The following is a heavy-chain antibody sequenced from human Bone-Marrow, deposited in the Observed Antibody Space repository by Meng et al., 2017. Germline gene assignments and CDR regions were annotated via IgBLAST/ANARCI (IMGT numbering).Heavy chain of an antibody. J-gene: IGHJ4*02. CDR2: MWNDGGNK. V-gene: IGHV3-33*01. CDR3: ARDAGYSPRF. Sequence: GGSLRLSCAVSGFTISTYGMHWVRQAPGKGLEWVAVMWNDGGNKYYADSVQGRFTISRDDSKNTLFLQMNSLRPEDTAMYYCARDAGYSPRFWGQGTLVTVSS. CDR1: GFTISTYG. D-gene: IGHD5-18*01.